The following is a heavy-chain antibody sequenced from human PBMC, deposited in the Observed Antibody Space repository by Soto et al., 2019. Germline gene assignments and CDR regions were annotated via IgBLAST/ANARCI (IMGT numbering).Heavy chain of an antibody. CDR3: KGYYYGSGSSLLYYYHMDV. Sequence: QLQLQESGPGLVKPSETLSLTCTVSGGSISSSSYYWGWIRQPPGKGLEWIGSIYYSGSTYYNPSLKSRGTISVDTSKNQFSLKLSSVTAADTAVYYCKGYYYGSGSSLLYYYHMDVWGKGTTVTVSS. D-gene: IGHD3-10*01. CDR1: GGSISSSSYY. CDR2: IYYSGST. J-gene: IGHJ6*03. V-gene: IGHV4-39*01.